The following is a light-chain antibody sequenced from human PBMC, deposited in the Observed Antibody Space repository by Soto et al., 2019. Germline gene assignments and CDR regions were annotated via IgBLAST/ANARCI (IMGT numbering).Light chain of an antibody. CDR3: QSYNTTNRV. Sequence: NFMLTQPHSVSESPGKTVTISCTGSSDSIANNYVQWYQQRPGSAPTTLIYEDKQRPSGVPDRFSGSIHGSSNSASLTISALTTEDEADYYCQSYNTTNRVFGGGTKLTVL. CDR2: EDK. J-gene: IGLJ3*02. CDR1: SDSIANNY. V-gene: IGLV6-57*02.